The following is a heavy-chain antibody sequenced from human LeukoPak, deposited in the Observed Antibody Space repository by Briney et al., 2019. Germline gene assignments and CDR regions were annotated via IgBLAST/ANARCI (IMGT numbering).Heavy chain of an antibody. CDR3: ARSPHILTGENYDY. D-gene: IGHD3-9*01. CDR1: GYTFTGYY. J-gene: IGHJ4*02. CDR2: INPNSGGT. Sequence: ASVKVSCKASGYTFTGYYMHCVRQAPGQGLEWMGWINPNSGGTNYAQKFQDRVSMTRDTSISTAYMHLSRLRSADTAVYYCARSPHILTGENYDYWGQGTLLTVSS. V-gene: IGHV1-2*02.